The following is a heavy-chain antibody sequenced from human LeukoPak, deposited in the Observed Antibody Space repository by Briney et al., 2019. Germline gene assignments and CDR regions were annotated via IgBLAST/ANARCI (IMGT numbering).Heavy chain of an antibody. CDR3: ARDGYSSSWYGLADY. Sequence: GGSLRLSCAASGFTFSSYAMSWVRQAPGKGLEWVSAISGSGGSTYYADSVKGRFTISRDNAKNSLYLQMNSLRAEDTAVYYCARDGYSSSWYGLADYWGQGTLVTVSS. V-gene: IGHV3-23*01. CDR1: GFTFSSYA. J-gene: IGHJ4*02. D-gene: IGHD6-13*01. CDR2: ISGSGGST.